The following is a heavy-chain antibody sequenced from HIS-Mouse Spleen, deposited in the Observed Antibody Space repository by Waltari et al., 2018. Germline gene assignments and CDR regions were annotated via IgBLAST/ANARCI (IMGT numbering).Heavy chain of an antibody. CDR1: GGSFSGYY. D-gene: IGHD6-6*01. Sequence: QVQLQQWGAGLLKPSETLSLTCAVYGGSFSGYYWSWIRQPPGKGLEWIGEINHSGSTNYNPSLKSRVTISVDTSKNQFSLKLSSVTAADTAVYYCARAARRDPNAFDIWGQGTMVTVSS. J-gene: IGHJ3*02. CDR2: INHSGST. CDR3: ARAARRDPNAFDI. V-gene: IGHV4-34*01.